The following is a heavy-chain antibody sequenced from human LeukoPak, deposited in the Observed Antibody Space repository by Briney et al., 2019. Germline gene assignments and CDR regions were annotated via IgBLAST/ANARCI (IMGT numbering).Heavy chain of an antibody. J-gene: IGHJ4*02. CDR3: ARDYGASGSHPFFDY. CDR2: ISGSGGST. CDR1: GFTFSSYA. D-gene: IGHD1-26*01. V-gene: IGHV3-23*01. Sequence: HPGGSLRLSCAASGFTFSSYAMSWVRQAPGKGLEWVSAISGSGGSTYYADSVKGRFTISRDNSKNTLYLQMNSLRAEDTAVYYCARDYGASGSHPFFDYWGQGTLVTVSS.